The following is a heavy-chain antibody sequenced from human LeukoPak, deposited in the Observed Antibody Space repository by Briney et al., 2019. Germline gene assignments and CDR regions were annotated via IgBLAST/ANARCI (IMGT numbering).Heavy chain of an antibody. CDR1: GFTFSSYA. Sequence: AGGSLRLSCAASGFTFSSYAMSWVRQAPGKGLERVSAISGSGGSTYYADSVKGRFTISRDNSKNTLYLQMNSLRAEDTAVYYCAKDVWTYYDFWSGYLTTAFDYWGQGTLVTVSS. J-gene: IGHJ4*02. D-gene: IGHD3-3*01. CDR2: ISGSGGST. V-gene: IGHV3-23*01. CDR3: AKDVWTYYDFWSGYLTTAFDY.